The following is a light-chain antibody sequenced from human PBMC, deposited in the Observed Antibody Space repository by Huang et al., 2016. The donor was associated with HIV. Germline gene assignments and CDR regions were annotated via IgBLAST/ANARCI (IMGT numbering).Light chain of an antibody. CDR3: QQYKMWPYT. Sequence: TQSPATLSVSLGENTTLSCRASHTVDNNLAWYQQKDGQVPSLLIYGASARAASTADRFSGSGSGTEFTLAISSLQSEDSGLYYCQQYKMWPYTFGQGTKLEI. CDR1: HTVDNN. J-gene: IGKJ2*01. V-gene: IGKV3-15*01. CDR2: GAS.